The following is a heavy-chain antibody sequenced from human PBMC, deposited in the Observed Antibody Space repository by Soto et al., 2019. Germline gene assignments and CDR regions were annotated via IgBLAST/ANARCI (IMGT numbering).Heavy chain of an antibody. V-gene: IGHV4-34*01. Sequence: SETLSLTCAVYGGSFNVYYWSWIRQPPGKGLEWIGEINRSGSTNYNPSLKSRVTISIDTSKIQFSLTLSSVTAADTAVYYCARGPSVGAFFDYWGQGSLVTVSS. CDR1: GGSFNVYY. J-gene: IGHJ4*02. CDR2: INRSGST. D-gene: IGHD1-26*01. CDR3: ARGPSVGAFFDY.